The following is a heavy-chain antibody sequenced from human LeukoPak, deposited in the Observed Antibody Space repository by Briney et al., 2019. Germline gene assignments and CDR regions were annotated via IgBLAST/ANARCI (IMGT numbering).Heavy chain of an antibody. CDR2: IYYSGST. J-gene: IGHJ5*02. CDR1: GGSISSSSYY. Sequence: SETLSLTCTVSGGSISSSSYYWGWIRQPPGKGLEWIGSIYYSGSTYYNPSLKSRVTISVDTSKNQFSLKLSSVTAADTAVFYCATQAGTGYYDILTGYYTDYFDPWGQGTLVTVSS. V-gene: IGHV4-39*01. D-gene: IGHD3-9*01. CDR3: ATQAGTGYYDILTGYYTDYFDP.